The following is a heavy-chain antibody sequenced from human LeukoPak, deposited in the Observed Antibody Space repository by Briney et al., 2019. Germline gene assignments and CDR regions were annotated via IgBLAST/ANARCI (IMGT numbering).Heavy chain of an antibody. V-gene: IGHV7-4-1*02. D-gene: IGHD5-18*01. CDR1: GYTFTSYA. Sequence: ASVKVSCKASGYTFTSYAMNWVRQAPGQGLEWMGWINTNTGNPTYAQGFTGRYVFSLDTSVSTAYLQISGLTADDTAVYFCGRDPRLGIRGYTYGYIDYWGQGTLVTASS. J-gene: IGHJ4*02. CDR3: GRDPRLGIRGYTYGYIDY. CDR2: INTNTGNP.